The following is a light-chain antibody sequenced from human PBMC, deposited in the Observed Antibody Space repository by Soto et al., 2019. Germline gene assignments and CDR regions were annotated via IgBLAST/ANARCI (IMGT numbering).Light chain of an antibody. V-gene: IGLV2-14*01. CDR3: CSYTHSHTQV. CDR2: DVN. CDR1: SSDVGHYNY. Sequence: QSALTQPASVSGSPGQSITISCTGTSSDVGHYNYVSWYQQHPGKAPKLLIYDVNLRPSGVPDRFSVSKSGNTASLTISGLQAEDEADFHCCSYTHSHTQVFGTGTKVTVL. J-gene: IGLJ1*01.